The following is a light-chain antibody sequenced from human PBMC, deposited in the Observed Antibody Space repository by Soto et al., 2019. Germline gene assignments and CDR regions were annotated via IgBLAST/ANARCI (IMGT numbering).Light chain of an antibody. J-gene: IGLJ2*01. CDR1: TMTFGDYNY. CDR3: SSYTTSSTRVV. CDR2: EVS. Sequence: QSVLTQPASVSGSPGQSITFPGTGPTMTFGDYNYVSWYQHHPGKPPKLMIFEVSYRPSGVSNRFSGSKSGNTASLTISGLQAEDEADYYCSSYTTSSTRVVFGGGTKVTVL. V-gene: IGLV2-14*01.